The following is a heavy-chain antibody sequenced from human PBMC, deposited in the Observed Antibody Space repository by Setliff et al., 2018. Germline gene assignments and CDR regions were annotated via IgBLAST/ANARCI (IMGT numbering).Heavy chain of an antibody. Sequence: SETLSLTCTVSGGSISSHYWSWIRQPPGKGLEWIGSIYTSGSTNYNPSLKSRVTISVDTSKNQFSLKLSSVTAADTAVYYCAREEDGYNTGAFDIWGQGTMVTVSS. CDR2: IYTSGST. J-gene: IGHJ3*02. D-gene: IGHD5-12*01. CDR3: AREEDGYNTGAFDI. V-gene: IGHV4-4*08. CDR1: GGSISSHY.